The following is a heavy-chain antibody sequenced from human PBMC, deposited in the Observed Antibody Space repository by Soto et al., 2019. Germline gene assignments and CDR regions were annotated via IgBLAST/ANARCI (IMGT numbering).Heavy chain of an antibody. CDR3: EAERTFGKLSVV. CDR1: GDTDTNYV. CDR2: IFPKFGTT. V-gene: IGHV1-69*01. Sequence: QVQLVQSGAEVKKPGSSVKVSCKASGDTDTNYVISWVRQAPGQGLEWMGGIFPKFGTTYSAQKLQDRLTITADESTATVYMQRSSLRLDDTAVYYCEAERTFGKLSVVWGQGTTVTVSS. J-gene: IGHJ6*02. D-gene: IGHD3-16*01.